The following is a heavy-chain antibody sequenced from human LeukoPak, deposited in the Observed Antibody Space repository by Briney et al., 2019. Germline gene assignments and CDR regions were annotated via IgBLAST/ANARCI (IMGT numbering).Heavy chain of an antibody. CDR3: ARDGNSARLDY. Sequence: GGSLRLSCAASGFTFSSYAMNWVRQAPGKGLEWVSIISGSGGSTYYADSVKGRFTISRDNAKNSLYLQMNSLRAEDTAVYYCARDGNSARLDYWGQGTLVTVSS. CDR1: GFTFSSYA. D-gene: IGHD2/OR15-2a*01. J-gene: IGHJ4*02. V-gene: IGHV3-23*01. CDR2: ISGSGGST.